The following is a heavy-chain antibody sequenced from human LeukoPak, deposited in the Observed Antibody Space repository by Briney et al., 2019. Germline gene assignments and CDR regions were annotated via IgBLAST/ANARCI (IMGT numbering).Heavy chain of an antibody. CDR1: GYTFTDYY. CDR2: INPDSGGT. V-gene: IGHV1-2*02. D-gene: IGHD3-22*01. J-gene: IGHJ3*02. CDR3: ARAGVWDYNDSSGYHNGAFDI. Sequence: ASVKVSCKASGYTFTDYYMHWVRQAPGQGLEWMGWINPDSGGTNYAQRFQGRVTMTRDTSISTAYMELSRLRSDDTAFYYCARAGVWDYNDSSGYHNGAFDIWGQGTMTVSS.